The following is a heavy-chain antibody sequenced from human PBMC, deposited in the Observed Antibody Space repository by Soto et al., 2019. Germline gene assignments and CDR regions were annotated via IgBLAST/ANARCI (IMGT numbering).Heavy chain of an antibody. CDR1: GFAFSSYA. J-gene: IGHJ4*02. D-gene: IGHD1-20*01. Sequence: EVQLLESGGGLVQPGGSLRLSCAASGFAFSSYAMSWVRQAPGKGLEWVSALSGSGGSTYYADSLKGRFTISRDNSKNALYLQMNRLRAEDTAVYYCAKRGGYNWNTNFDYWGQGTLVTVSS. CDR3: AKRGGYNWNTNFDY. CDR2: LSGSGGST. V-gene: IGHV3-23*01.